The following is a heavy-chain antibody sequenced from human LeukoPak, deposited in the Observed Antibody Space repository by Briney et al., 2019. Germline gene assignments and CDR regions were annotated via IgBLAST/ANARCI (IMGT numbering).Heavy chain of an antibody. CDR3: ARGPPYCSGGSCYANWFDP. CDR1: GGSISSGSYY. V-gene: IGHV4-61*02. J-gene: IGHJ5*02. D-gene: IGHD2-15*01. CDR2: IYRSGST. Sequence: SRTLSLTCTVSGGSISSGSYYWSWIRQPAGKGLEWVGRIYRSGSTNYNPSLKSRVTISVETSKNQFSLKLSSVTAADTAVYYCARGPPYCSGGSCYANWFDPWGQGTLVTVSS.